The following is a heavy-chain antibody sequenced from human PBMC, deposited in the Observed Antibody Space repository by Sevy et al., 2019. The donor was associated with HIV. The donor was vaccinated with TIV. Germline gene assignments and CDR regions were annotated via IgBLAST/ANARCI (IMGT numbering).Heavy chain of an antibody. D-gene: IGHD2-15*01. CDR2: IRPNSGDT. CDR3: ARTYCSGGTCYYHNWFDP. J-gene: IGHJ5*02. CDR1: GYTFSGYY. Sequence: ASVKVSCKASGYTFSGYYIQWVRQAPGQGLEYMVWIRPNSGDTHYAQTFQGRVTMTKNTSISTAYLELSRLKSDDTAVYYCARTYCSGGTCYYHNWFDPWGQGTLVTVSS. V-gene: IGHV1-2*02.